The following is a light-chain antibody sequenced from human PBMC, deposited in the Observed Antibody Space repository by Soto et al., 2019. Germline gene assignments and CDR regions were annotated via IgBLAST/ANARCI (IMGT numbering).Light chain of an antibody. CDR3: QQHGTSPIT. J-gene: IGKJ5*01. Sequence: EIVLTQSPGTLSLSPGERATLSCRASQSVTNNYLAWFQQKPGQAPRLLMYGASSRATGIPDRFSGSGSGTDFTLTISRLEPEDFAVYYCQQHGTSPITFGQGTRLEIK. V-gene: IGKV3-20*01. CDR2: GAS. CDR1: QSVTNNY.